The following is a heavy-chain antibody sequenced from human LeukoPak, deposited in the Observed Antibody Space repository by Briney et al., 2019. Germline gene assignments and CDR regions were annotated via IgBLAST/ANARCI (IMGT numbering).Heavy chain of an antibody. Sequence: GGSLRLSCAASGFTFSTYSMDWVRQAPGKGLGWVSYISSSTSNTIHYADSVKGRFTISRDNAENSLYLQMNSLRDEDTAVYYCVRDRWSSGYSDHPDCSDYWGQGTPVTVSS. CDR3: VRDRWSSGYSDHPDCSDY. CDR2: ISSSTSNTI. D-gene: IGHD6-19*01. V-gene: IGHV3-48*02. CDR1: GFTFSTYS. J-gene: IGHJ4*02.